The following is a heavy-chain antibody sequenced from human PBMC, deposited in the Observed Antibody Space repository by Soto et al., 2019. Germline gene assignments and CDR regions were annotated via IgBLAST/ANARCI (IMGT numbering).Heavy chain of an antibody. V-gene: IGHV4-59*01. CDR2: VYDSGTS. Sequence: PSETLSLTCTVSGGSMNSYYWTWVRQPPGKGLEWIGYVYDSGTSKYNASLKSRITMSLDKSRNQFSLSLSYVTAADTAVYYCARELVYFSVGSCCSVWFLPWGQGTLVTGFS. J-gene: IGHJ5*02. CDR1: GGSMNSYY. D-gene: IGHD2-15*01. CDR3: ARELVYFSVGSCCSVWFLP.